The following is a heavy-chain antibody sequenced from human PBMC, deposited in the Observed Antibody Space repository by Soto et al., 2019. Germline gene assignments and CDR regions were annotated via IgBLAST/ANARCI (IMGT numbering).Heavy chain of an antibody. J-gene: IGHJ1*01. Sequence: VGSLRLSCDASEFTFPSDSMTWVSQASGKGMEWVSSISSHGRDIFYADSVKGRFTISRDNAKDSLHLHMNSLTGEDSAVYYWARGAALAGKLDFWGHGTLVTVSS. V-gene: IGHV3-21*06. CDR3: ARGAALAGKLDF. CDR2: ISSHGRDI. D-gene: IGHD6-19*01. CDR1: EFTFPSDS.